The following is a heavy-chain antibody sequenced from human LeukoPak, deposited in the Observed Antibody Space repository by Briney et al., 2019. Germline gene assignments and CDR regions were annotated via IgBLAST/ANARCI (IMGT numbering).Heavy chain of an antibody. D-gene: IGHD2-2*01. J-gene: IGHJ6*03. CDR2: IYTSGST. CDR1: GGSISSGSYY. Sequence: PSQTLSLTCTVSGGSISSGSYYWSWIRQPAGKGLEWIGRIYTSGSTNYNPSLKSRVTISVDTSKNQFSLKLSSVTAADTAVYYCAREGRVVPAAVHYYYYYMDVWGKGTTVTVSS. V-gene: IGHV4-61*02. CDR3: AREGRVVPAAVHYYYYYMDV.